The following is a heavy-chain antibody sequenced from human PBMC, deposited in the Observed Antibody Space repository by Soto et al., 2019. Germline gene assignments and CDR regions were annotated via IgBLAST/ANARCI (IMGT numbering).Heavy chain of an antibody. V-gene: IGHV4-59*01. CDR1: GGSISSYY. CDR2: IYYSGST. D-gene: IGHD4-17*01. Sequence: PLVTLSLTCTVSGGSISSYYWSWIRQPPGKGLEWIGYIYYSGSTNYNPSLKSRVTISVDTSKNQFSLKLSSVTAADTAVYYCARATYDYGGNGWFDPWGQGTLVTVSS. J-gene: IGHJ5*02. CDR3: ARATYDYGGNGWFDP.